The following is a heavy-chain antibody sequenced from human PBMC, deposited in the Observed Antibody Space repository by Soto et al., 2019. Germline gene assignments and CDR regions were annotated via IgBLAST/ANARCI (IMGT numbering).Heavy chain of an antibody. CDR2: IRSKAYGGTT. CDR3: TRAPYYYDSSGSSHPIYYYYGMDV. D-gene: IGHD3-22*01. CDR1: GFTFGDYA. Sequence: PGGSLRLSCTASGFTFGDYAMSWVRQAPGKGLEWVGFIRSKAYGGTTEYAASVKGRFTISRDDSKSIAYLQMNSLKTEDTAVYYCTRAPYYYDSSGSSHPIYYYYGMDVWGQGTTVTVSS. V-gene: IGHV3-49*04. J-gene: IGHJ6*02.